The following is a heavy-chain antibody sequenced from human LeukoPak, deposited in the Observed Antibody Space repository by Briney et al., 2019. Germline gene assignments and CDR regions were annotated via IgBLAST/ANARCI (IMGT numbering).Heavy chain of an antibody. CDR2: ISAADGDNT. Sequence: GGSLRLSCAASGFTFSSYSMSWVRQAPGKGLEWVSVISAADGDNTYYADSVKGRFSISRDNSNYTLHLQMNSLRAEDTAVFYCAKFKGHYYYDSSGYCDNWGQGTLVTVSS. CDR3: AKFKGHYYYDSSGYCDN. D-gene: IGHD3-22*01. J-gene: IGHJ4*02. CDR1: GFTFSSYS. V-gene: IGHV3-23*01.